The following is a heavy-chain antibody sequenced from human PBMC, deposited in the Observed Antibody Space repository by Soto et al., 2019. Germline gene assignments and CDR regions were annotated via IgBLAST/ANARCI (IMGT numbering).Heavy chain of an antibody. CDR3: ARRASR. D-gene: IGHD1-26*01. V-gene: IGHV3-23*01. J-gene: IGHJ3*01. CDR2: MSGSGGRT. CDR1: GFTFTSYA. Sequence: EVQLLESGGGLVQPGGSLRLSCAASGFTFTSYAMSWLRQAPGKGLEWVSAMSGSGGRTNYADSVKGRFTISRDNAKNSLYLQMSSLRAEDSAVYYCARRASRWGQGTMVTVSS.